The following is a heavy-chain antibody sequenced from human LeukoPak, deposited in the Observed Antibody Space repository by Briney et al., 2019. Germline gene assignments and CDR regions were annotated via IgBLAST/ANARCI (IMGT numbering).Heavy chain of an antibody. CDR1: GGSISSSNYY. CDR2: IYYSGST. D-gene: IGHD1-26*01. Sequence: SETLSLTCTVSGGSISSSNYYWGWIRQPPGKGLEWIGSIYYSGSTYYNPSLKSRVTISVDTSKNQFSLKLSFVTAADTAVYYCASDPRGGATVYDYWGQGTLVTVSS. V-gene: IGHV4-39*07. CDR3: ASDPRGGATVYDY. J-gene: IGHJ4*02.